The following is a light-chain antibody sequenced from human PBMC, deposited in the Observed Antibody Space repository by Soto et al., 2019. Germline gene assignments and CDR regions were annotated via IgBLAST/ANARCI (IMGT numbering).Light chain of an antibody. CDR3: QSYDSTNPSWV. CDR2: EDN. V-gene: IGLV6-57*01. J-gene: IGLJ3*02. CDR1: SGSIGSNY. Sequence: NFMLTQPHSVSESPGKTVTISCTRSSGSIGSNYVQWYQQRPGSSPTTVIYEDNQRPSGVPDRFSGSIDSSSNSASLTISGLKTEDEADYYCQSYDSTNPSWVFGGGTKVTVL.